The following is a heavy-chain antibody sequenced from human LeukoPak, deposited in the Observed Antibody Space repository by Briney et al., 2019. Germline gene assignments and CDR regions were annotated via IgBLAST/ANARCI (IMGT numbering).Heavy chain of an antibody. CDR1: GGSISSYY. V-gene: IGHV4-59*08. CDR2: IYYSGST. J-gene: IGHJ3*02. Sequence: SETLSLTCTVSGGSISSYYWSWIRQPPGKGLEWIGYIYYSGSTNYNPSLKSRVTISVDTSKNRFSLKLSSVTAADTAVYYCARHYYGSGSYFAFDIWGQGTMVTVSS. D-gene: IGHD3-10*01. CDR3: ARHYYGSGSYFAFDI.